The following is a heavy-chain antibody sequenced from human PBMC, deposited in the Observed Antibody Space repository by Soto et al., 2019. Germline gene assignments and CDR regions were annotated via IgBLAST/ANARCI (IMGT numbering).Heavy chain of an antibody. D-gene: IGHD2-8*01. V-gene: IGHV1-18*01. CDR1: GYTFTSYG. CDR3: ASGGKYGTNGVCSFSGMDV. CDR2: ISAYNGNT. Sequence: QVQLVQSGAEVKKPGASVKVSCKASGYTFTSYGISWVRQAPGQGLEGMGWISAYNGNTNYAQTFQGRVTMTTDPSTSTAYMELRSLRSDDTAVYYCASGGKYGTNGVCSFSGMDVWGQGTTVTVSS. J-gene: IGHJ6*02.